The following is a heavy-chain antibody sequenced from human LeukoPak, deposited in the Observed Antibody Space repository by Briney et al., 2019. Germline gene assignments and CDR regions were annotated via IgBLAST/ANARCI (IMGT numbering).Heavy chain of an antibody. D-gene: IGHD2/OR15-2a*01. CDR2: ISSNGGST. CDR1: GFTFSSYA. Sequence: GGSLRLSCAASGFTFSSYAMHWVRQAPGKGLEYVSAISSNGGSTYYANSVKGRFTISRDNSKNTLYLQMGSLRAEDMAVYYCAKEARFLRPYYWGQGTLVTVSS. J-gene: IGHJ4*02. V-gene: IGHV3-64*01. CDR3: AKEARFLRPYY.